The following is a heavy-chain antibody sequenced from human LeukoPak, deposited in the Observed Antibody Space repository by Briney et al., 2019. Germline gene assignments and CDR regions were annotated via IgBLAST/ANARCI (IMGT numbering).Heavy chain of an antibody. CDR1: GFTFGSYW. V-gene: IGHV3-7*01. Sequence: GGSLRLSCAASGFTFGSYWMSWVRQAPGKGLEWVANIKQDGSEKYYVDSVKGRFTISRDNAKNSLYLQMNSLRAEDTAVYYCARDWYCSGGSCYSNDAFDIWGQGQWSPSLQ. D-gene: IGHD2-15*01. J-gene: IGHJ3*02. CDR3: ARDWYCSGGSCYSNDAFDI. CDR2: IKQDGSEK.